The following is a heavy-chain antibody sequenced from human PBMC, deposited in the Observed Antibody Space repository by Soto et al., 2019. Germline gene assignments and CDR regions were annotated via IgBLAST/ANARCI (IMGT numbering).Heavy chain of an antibody. CDR3: ARSPRSSPYFDF. CDR2: IYPGDHET. V-gene: IGHV5-51*01. Sequence: GESLKISCQGSGYTFSNFWIGWVRQLPGQGLEWVGIIYPGDHETRYSPSFLGKGTISAETSINTAYLQWSSLEASDSAFYFCARSPRSSPYFDFWGQGALVTVSS. D-gene: IGHD6-13*01. CDR1: GYTFSNFW. J-gene: IGHJ4*02.